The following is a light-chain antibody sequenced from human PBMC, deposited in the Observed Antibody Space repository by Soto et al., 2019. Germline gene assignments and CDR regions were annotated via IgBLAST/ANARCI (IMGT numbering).Light chain of an antibody. CDR3: QQYGSSRYT. J-gene: IGKJ2*01. CDR2: GAS. Sequence: EIVLTQSPGTLSLSPGERATLSCRASQSVSSSYLAWYQQKPGQAPRLLIYGASSRATGIPDRFSGSGSGTDFTLTISRLEPDDFAVYYCQQYGSSRYTFGLWTKLEIK. CDR1: QSVSSSY. V-gene: IGKV3-20*01.